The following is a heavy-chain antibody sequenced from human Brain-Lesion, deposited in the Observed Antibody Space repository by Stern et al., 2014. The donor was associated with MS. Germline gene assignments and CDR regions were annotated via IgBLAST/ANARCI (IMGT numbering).Heavy chain of an antibody. J-gene: IGHJ6*02. CDR3: ARVYNTIYGIVTQRGSGMDV. V-gene: IGHV3-7*01. CDR1: GFTFGNYW. Sequence: MQLVQSGGGLVQPGGSLTISCTAAGFTFGNYWMTWVRQAPGKGLEWVANIKEDGTEKNYVDSVKGRFTISRDNARNSLYLQMNRLRVEDTALYYCARVYNTIYGIVTQRGSGMDVWGQGTTVIVSS. D-gene: IGHD3-3*01. CDR2: IKEDGTEK.